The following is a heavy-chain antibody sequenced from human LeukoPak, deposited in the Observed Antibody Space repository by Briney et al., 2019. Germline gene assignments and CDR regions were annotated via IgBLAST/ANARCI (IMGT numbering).Heavy chain of an antibody. CDR3: ARRGGLRLGYFDY. D-gene: IGHD4-17*01. CDR1: GFTFSNYG. CDR2: ICFDGSKK. J-gene: IGHJ4*02. V-gene: IGHV3-33*01. Sequence: GGSLRLSCTASGFTFSNYGMHWVRQAPGKGLEGVAVICFDGSKKYYADSVKGRFSISRDNSKNMLFLQMNSLRADDTAVYYCARRGGLRLGYFDYWGQGTLVTVSS.